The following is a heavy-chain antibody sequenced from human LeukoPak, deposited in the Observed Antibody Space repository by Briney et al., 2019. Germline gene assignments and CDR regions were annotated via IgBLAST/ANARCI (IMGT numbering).Heavy chain of an antibody. J-gene: IGHJ4*02. CDR3: ARDSPLKSYSAHLGY. V-gene: IGHV1-69*04. Sequence: GASVKVSCKASGGTFSSYAISWVRQAPGQGLEWMGRIIPILGIANYAQKFQGRVTITADKSTSTAYMELSSLRSEDTAVYYCARDSPLKSYSAHLGYWGQGTLVTVSS. CDR2: IIPILGIA. D-gene: IGHD6-13*01. CDR1: GGTFSSYA.